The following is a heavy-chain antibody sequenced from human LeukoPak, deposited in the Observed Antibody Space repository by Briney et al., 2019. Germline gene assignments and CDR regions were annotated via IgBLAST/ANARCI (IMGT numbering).Heavy chain of an antibody. CDR2: INPNSGGT. Sequence: ASVKVSCKASGYTFTGYYMHWVRQAPGQGLEWMGWINPNSGGTNYAQKFQGRVTMTRDTSISTAYMELSRLRSDDTAVYYCAGAALDYGDYTGDYWGQGTLVTVSS. CDR3: AGAALDYGDYTGDY. J-gene: IGHJ4*02. CDR1: GYTFTGYY. D-gene: IGHD4-17*01. V-gene: IGHV1-2*02.